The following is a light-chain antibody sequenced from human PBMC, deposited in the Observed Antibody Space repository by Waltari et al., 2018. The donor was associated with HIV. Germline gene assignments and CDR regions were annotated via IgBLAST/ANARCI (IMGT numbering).Light chain of an antibody. CDR2: WDN. V-gene: IGLV1-47*01. Sequence: QPVLTQPPSASGTPRQRVPIYCSGSNPHLRLNYLTWYQQLPGTAPKLPSYWDNQRPSGVPGRFSGSKSGTSASLAISGLRSEDEADYYCAAWDDSLSGRVFGGGTNLTVL. CDR1: NPHLRLNY. CDR3: AAWDDSLSGRV. J-gene: IGLJ3*02.